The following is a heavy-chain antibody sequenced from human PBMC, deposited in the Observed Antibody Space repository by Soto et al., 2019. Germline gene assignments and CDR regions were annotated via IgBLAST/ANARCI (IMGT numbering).Heavy chain of an antibody. CDR1: GGTFSSYT. V-gene: IGHV1-69*08. D-gene: IGHD6-19*01. CDR2: IIPILGIA. Sequence: QVQLVQSGAEVKKPGSSVKVSCQASGGTFSSYTISCVRQAPGQGREWMGRIIPILGIANYAQKFQGRVTITADTSTSTAYMELSSLRSEATAVSDWARDVVAVDPNSDYYMDDWGKGTMVTVSS. CDR3: ARDVVAVDPNSDYYMDD. J-gene: IGHJ6*03.